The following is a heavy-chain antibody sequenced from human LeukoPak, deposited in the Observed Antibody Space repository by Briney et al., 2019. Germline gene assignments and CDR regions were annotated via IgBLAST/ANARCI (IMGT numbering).Heavy chain of an antibody. J-gene: IGHJ4*02. CDR3: VKDNPLDY. CDR1: GFTFSSYG. V-gene: IGHV3-30*02. D-gene: IGHD1-14*01. Sequence: GGSLRLSCAASGFTFSSYGMHWVRQSPGKGLEWVAFIRYDGNIKFYADSMKGRFTISRDNSKNTLYLHINSLRPEDTALYYCVKDNPLDYWGQGTLVIVSS. CDR2: IRYDGNIK.